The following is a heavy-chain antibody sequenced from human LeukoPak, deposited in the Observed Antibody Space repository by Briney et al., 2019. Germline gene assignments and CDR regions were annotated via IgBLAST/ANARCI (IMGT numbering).Heavy chain of an antibody. J-gene: IGHJ3*02. D-gene: IGHD2-2*01. CDR2: IYPGDSDT. V-gene: IGHV5-51*01. Sequence: GESLKISCKGSGYSFTSYWIGWVRQMPGKGLEWMGIIYPGDSDTRYGPSFQGQVTISADKSISTAYLQWSSLKASDTAMYYCATPTLGYCSSTSCPRVYAFDIWGQGTMVTVSS. CDR3: ATPTLGYCSSTSCPRVYAFDI. CDR1: GYSFTSYW.